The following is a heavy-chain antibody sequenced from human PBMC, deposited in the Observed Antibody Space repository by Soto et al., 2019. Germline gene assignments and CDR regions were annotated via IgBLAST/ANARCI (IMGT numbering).Heavy chain of an antibody. V-gene: IGHV4-34*01. CDR2: INHSGIT. J-gene: IGHJ6*02. CDR1: GGSLTGYY. Sequence: QVQLQQWGAGLLKPSETLSLSCAVYGGSLTGYYWTWIRQPPGKGLEWIGEINHSGITNYNPSLKSRVTISLDTSQSQFSLKLRSVTAADTAVYFCAREEVAQWFTKGYYGMDVWGQGTAVSVSS. D-gene: IGHD2-8*01. CDR3: AREEVAQWFTKGYYGMDV.